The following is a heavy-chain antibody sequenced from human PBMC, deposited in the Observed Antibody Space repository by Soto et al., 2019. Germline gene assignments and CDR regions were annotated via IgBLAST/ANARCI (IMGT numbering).Heavy chain of an antibody. CDR2: IYYSGST. Sequence: QVQLQESGPGLVKPSQTLSLTCTVSGGSISSGGYYWSWIRQHPGKGLEWTGYIYYSGSTYYNPSLKSRVTISVDTSKNQFSLKLSSVTAADTAVYYCARADQRFSGNEYYFDYWGQGTLVTVSS. CDR3: ARADQRFSGNEYYFDY. J-gene: IGHJ4*02. V-gene: IGHV4-31*03. CDR1: GGSISSGGYY. D-gene: IGHD3-3*01.